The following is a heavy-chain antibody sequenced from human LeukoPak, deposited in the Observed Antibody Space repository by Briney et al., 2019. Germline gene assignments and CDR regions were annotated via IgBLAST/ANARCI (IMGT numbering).Heavy chain of an antibody. J-gene: IGHJ4*02. Sequence: KSSETLSLTCTVSGDSISSSNYYWGWIRQPPGKGLEWIGSIYYSGSTYYDPSLKSRVTISVDTSKNQFSLKLSSVTAADTAVYYWARGRSWELPADYWGQGTLVTVSS. CDR1: GDSISSSNYY. V-gene: IGHV4-39*07. D-gene: IGHD3-10*01. CDR3: ARGRSWELPADY. CDR2: IYYSGST.